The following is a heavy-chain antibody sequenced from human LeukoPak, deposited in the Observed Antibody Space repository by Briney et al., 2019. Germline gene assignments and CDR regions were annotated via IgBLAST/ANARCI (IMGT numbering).Heavy chain of an antibody. CDR2: ISSSGSTI. V-gene: IGHV3-48*03. CDR3: AREFGYSYGDDY. D-gene: IGHD5-18*01. Sequence: GGSQRLSCAASGFTFSSYEMNWVRQAPGKGLEWVSYISSSGSTIYYADSVKGRFTITRDNAKNSLYLQMNSLRAEDTAVYYCAREFGYSYGDDYWGQGTLVTVSS. J-gene: IGHJ4*02. CDR1: GFTFSSYE.